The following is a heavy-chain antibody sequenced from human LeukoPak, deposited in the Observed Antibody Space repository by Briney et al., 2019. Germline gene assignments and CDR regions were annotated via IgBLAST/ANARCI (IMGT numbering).Heavy chain of an antibody. Sequence: PSQTLSLTCTVSGGSISSGGYYWSWIRQHPGKGLEWIGYIYYSGSTYYNPSLKSRVTISVDTSKNQFSLKLSSVTAADTAVYYRARGFTSTTVTTWWFDPWGQGTLVTVSS. V-gene: IGHV4-31*03. CDR2: IYYSGST. D-gene: IGHD4-17*01. CDR1: GGSISSGGYY. CDR3: ARGFTSTTVTTWWFDP. J-gene: IGHJ5*02.